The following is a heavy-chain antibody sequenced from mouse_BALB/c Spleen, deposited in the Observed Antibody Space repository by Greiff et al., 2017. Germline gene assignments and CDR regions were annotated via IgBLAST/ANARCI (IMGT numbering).Heavy chain of an antibody. CDR2: IYPGSGNT. J-gene: IGHJ3*01. CDR3: ARAGNYYDYPFAY. Sequence: QVQLQQSGAELARPGASVKLSCKASGYTFTDYYINWVKQRTGQGLEWIGEIYPGSGNTYYNEKFKGKATLTADKSSSTAYMQLSSLTSEDSAVYFCARAGNYYDYPFAYWGQGTLVTVAA. V-gene: IGHV1-77*01. D-gene: IGHD2-4*01. CDR1: GYTFTDYY.